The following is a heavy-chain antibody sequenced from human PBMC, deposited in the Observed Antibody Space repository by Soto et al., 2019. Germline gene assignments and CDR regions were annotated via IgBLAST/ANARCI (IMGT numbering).Heavy chain of an antibody. CDR2: ISSDGTEK. D-gene: IGHD5-18*01. J-gene: IGHJ6*02. CDR3: ARMFGFSYGPANRGMDV. V-gene: IGHV3-30*04. Sequence: QVQLVEPGEGVAQPGRSLRLFCAASGFTLSSYSLHWVRQSPGKGLEWVAAISSDGTEKHYADSVKGRFTISRDNSKNTLSLQLNSLRTEDTAVYYCARMFGFSYGPANRGMDVWGQGTTVTVSS. CDR1: GFTLSSYS.